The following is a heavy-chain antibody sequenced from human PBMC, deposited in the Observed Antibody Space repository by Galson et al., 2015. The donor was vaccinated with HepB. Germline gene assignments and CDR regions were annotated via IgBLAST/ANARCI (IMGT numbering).Heavy chain of an antibody. CDR3: ARVHAIFGVVTSGYLEI. V-gene: IGHV3-23*01. CDR1: GFTFSSYC. J-gene: IGHJ3*02. Sequence: SLRLSCAASGFTFSSYCMNWVRQAPGKGLEWVSVISGSGAVTDYADSVKGRFTISRDNSKNTLYLQMDNLRVEDTAVYYCARVHAIFGVVTSGYLEIWGQGTMVTVSS. D-gene: IGHD3-3*01. CDR2: ISGSGAVT.